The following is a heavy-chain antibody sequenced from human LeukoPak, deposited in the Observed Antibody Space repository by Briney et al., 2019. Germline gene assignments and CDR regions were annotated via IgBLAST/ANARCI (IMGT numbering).Heavy chain of an antibody. J-gene: IGHJ4*02. CDR2: TSSSDAGT. Sequence: GGSLRLSCAASGFTLNNYAMSWVRQAPGKGLEWVSATSSSDAGTYHADSVKGRFTISRDNAKNSLYLQMNSLRDEDTAVYYCARDKVVGATFFDYWGQGTLVTVSS. CDR1: GFTLNNYA. D-gene: IGHD1-26*01. V-gene: IGHV3-23*01. CDR3: ARDKVVGATFFDY.